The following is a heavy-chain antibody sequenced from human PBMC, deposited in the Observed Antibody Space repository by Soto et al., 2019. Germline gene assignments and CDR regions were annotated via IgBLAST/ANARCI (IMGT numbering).Heavy chain of an antibody. V-gene: IGHV1-3*01. J-gene: IGHJ6*03. CDR2: INAGNGNT. CDR3: AREVGSSWYGSNYYYYYYMDV. Sequence: GASVKVSCKASGYTFTSYAMHWVRQAPGQRLEWMGWINAGNGNTKYSQKFQGRVTITRDTSASTAYMELSSLRSEDTAVYYCAREVGSSWYGSNYYYYYYMDVWGKGTTVTVSS. CDR1: GYTFTSYA. D-gene: IGHD6-13*01.